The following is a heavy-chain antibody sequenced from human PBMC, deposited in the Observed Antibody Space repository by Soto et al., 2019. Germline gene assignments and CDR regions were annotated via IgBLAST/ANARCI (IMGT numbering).Heavy chain of an antibody. CDR1: GFTFGNYA. D-gene: IGHD3-9*01. V-gene: IGHV3-30*18. CDR3: AKGGGAPGYPIDY. CDR2: ISYDGSKR. J-gene: IGHJ4*02. Sequence: QVQLGESGGGVVQPGKSLRLSCVGSGFTFGNYAMYWVRQAPGKGLEWVAFISYDGSKRYYADSVKGQFTISRDNARKTLYLQMDRLRPEDTAVYYCAKGGGAPGYPIDYWGQGTLVTVSS.